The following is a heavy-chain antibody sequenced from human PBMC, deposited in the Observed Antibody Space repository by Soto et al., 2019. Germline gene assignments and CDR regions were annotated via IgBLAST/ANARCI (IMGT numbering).Heavy chain of an antibody. CDR2: VYHTGAT. Sequence: SGNLALTCTVSGASISRSYWSWVRQSPERGLEWIAYVYHTGATNYNPSRKSRVTISLDTSKGQFSLNLTSLTTADTAVYSRARGGILFSIIGSAASCLDYCGQAPLVT. CDR1: GASISRSY. CDR3: ARGGILFSIIGSAASCLDY. V-gene: IGHV4-59*01. D-gene: IGHD6-25*01. J-gene: IGHJ4*02.